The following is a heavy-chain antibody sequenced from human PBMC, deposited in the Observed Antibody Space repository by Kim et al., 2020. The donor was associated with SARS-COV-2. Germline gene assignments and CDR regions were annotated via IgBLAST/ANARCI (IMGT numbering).Heavy chain of an antibody. CDR3: ARGPLSGIQLWLNPSESYGMDV. CDR1: GYTFTSYG. CDR2: ISAYNGNT. V-gene: IGHV1-18*01. D-gene: IGHD5-18*01. Sequence: ASVKVSCKASGYTFTSYGISWVRQAPGQGLEWMGWISAYNGNTNYAQKLQGRVTMTTDTSTSTAYMELRSLRSDDTAVYYCARGPLSGIQLWLNPSESYGMDVWGQGTTVTVSS. J-gene: IGHJ6*02.